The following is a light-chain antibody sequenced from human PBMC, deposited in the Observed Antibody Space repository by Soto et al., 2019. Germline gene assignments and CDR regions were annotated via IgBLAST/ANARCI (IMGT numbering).Light chain of an antibody. CDR1: SSDIGAYKF. J-gene: IGLJ2*01. CDR3: SLYAGSNNVV. Sequence: QSALTQPPSASGSPGQSVALSCTGTSSDIGAYKFVSWYQQHPGKAPKLIIYEVSIRPSGVPERFSGSKSGNTASLTVSGLLAEDEADYYCSLYAGSNNVVFGGGTQLTVL. CDR2: EVS. V-gene: IGLV2-8*01.